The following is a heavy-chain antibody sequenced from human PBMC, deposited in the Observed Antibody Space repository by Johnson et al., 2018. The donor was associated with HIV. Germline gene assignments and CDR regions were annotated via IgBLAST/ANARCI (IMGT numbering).Heavy chain of an antibody. CDR2: IYSGGGT. Sequence: QLVESGGGLVQPGGSLRLYCAASGFTVSSNYMSWVRQAQGKGLEWVSVIYSGGGTYYEDSVKGRFTISRDNSKNTLYLQMNSLRPQDTAVYYCARTRQGACDIWGQGTMVTVSS. J-gene: IGHJ3*02. CDR1: GFTVSSNY. CDR3: ARTRQGACDI. V-gene: IGHV3-66*02.